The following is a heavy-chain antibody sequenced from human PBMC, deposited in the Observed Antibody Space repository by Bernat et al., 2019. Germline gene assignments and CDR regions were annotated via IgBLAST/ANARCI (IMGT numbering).Heavy chain of an antibody. CDR3: ARAGGSGSLDAFDI. J-gene: IGHJ3*02. V-gene: IGHV3-66*01. CDR1: GFTVSSNY. D-gene: IGHD3-10*01. CDR2: IYSGGST. Sequence: EVQLVESGGGLVQPGGSLRLSCAASGFTVSSNYMSWVRQAPGKGLEWVSVIYSGGSTYYADSVKGRFTISRDNSKNTLYLQMNSLRAEDTAVYYCARAGGSGSLDAFDIWGQGTMVTVSS.